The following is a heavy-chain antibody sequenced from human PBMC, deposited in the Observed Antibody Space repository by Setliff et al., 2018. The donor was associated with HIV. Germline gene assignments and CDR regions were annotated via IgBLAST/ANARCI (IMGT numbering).Heavy chain of an antibody. Sequence: PSETLSLTCTVSGDSISSGSYYWSWIRQPAGKGLEWIGRIYTSGSTNYNPSLKSRVTISVDTSKNQFSLKLSSVTAADAAVYFCARGRGSSSSWPIDYWGQGTLVTVSS. V-gene: IGHV4-61*02. J-gene: IGHJ4*02. CDR1: GDSISSGSYY. CDR2: IYTSGST. D-gene: IGHD6-13*01. CDR3: ARGRGSSSSWPIDY.